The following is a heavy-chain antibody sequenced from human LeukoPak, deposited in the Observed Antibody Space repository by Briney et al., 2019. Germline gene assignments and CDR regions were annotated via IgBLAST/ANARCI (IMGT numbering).Heavy chain of an antibody. J-gene: IGHJ4*02. CDR3: AKDFSVYYYDSRVLDY. CDR2: IRYDGSNK. D-gene: IGHD3-22*01. V-gene: IGHV3-30*02. CDR1: GFTFSSYG. Sequence: GGSLRLSCAASGFTFSSYGMHWVRQAPGKGLEWVAFIRYDGSNKYYADSVKGRFTISRDNSKKTLYLQMNSLRPEDTAVYYCAKDFSVYYYDSRVLDYWGQGPLVTVSS.